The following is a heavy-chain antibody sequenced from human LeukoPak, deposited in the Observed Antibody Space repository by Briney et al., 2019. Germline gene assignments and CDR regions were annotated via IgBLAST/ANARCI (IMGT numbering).Heavy chain of an antibody. V-gene: IGHV3-30*02. CDR2: IRYDGSNK. D-gene: IGHD3-10*01. J-gene: IGHJ5*02. Sequence: GGSLRLSCAASGLTFSSYGMHWVRQAPGKGLEWVAFIRYDGSNKYYADSVKGRFTISRDNSKNTLYLQMNSLRAEDTAVYYCAKEKWFGGLSPFDPWGQGTLVTVSS. CDR1: GLTFSSYG. CDR3: AKEKWFGGLSPFDP.